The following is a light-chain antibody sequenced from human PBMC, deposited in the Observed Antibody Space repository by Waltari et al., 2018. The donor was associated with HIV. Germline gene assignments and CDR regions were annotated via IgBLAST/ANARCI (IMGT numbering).Light chain of an antibody. CDR3: AAWDDSLNGVV. Sequence: QSVLTQPPSASGTPGQRVTISCSGRSSNIGSNPVNWCQQLPGTATKLLIYSNNQRPAVVPDRFSGSKSGPSASLAISGLQSEDEADYYCAAWDDSLNGVVFGGGTKLTVL. J-gene: IGLJ2*01. CDR1: SSNIGSNP. CDR2: SNN. V-gene: IGLV1-44*01.